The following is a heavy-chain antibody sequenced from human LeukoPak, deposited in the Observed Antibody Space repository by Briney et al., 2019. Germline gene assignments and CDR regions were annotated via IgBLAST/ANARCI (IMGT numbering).Heavy chain of an antibody. CDR2: INHSGST. CDR1: GGSFSGYY. J-gene: IGHJ4*02. CDR3: ARRSTMIVVGIDY. V-gene: IGHV4-34*01. D-gene: IGHD3-22*01. Sequence: SEALSLTCAVYGGSFSGYYWSWIRQPPGKGLEWIGEINHSGSTNYNPSLKSRVTISVDTSKNQFSLKLSSVTAADTAVYYCARRSTMIVVGIDYWGQGTLVTVSS.